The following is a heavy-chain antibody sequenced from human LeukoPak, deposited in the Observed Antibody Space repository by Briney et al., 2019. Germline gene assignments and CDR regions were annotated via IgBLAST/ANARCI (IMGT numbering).Heavy chain of an antibody. D-gene: IGHD6-19*01. CDR2: MNPNSGNT. CDR1: GYTFTSYD. Sequence: GASVKVSCKASGYTFTSYDINWVRQATGQGLEWMGWMNPNSGNTGYAHKFQGRVTITRNTSISTAYMELSSLRSEDTAVYYCARAVAGFRNAFDIWGQGTMVTVSS. J-gene: IGHJ3*02. CDR3: ARAVAGFRNAFDI. V-gene: IGHV1-8*03.